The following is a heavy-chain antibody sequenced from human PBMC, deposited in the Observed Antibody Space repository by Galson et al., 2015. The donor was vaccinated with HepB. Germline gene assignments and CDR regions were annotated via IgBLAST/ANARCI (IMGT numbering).Heavy chain of an antibody. J-gene: IGHJ4*02. V-gene: IGHV3-15*07. Sequence: SLRLSCAASGFTFTNAWMNWVRQAPGKGLEWVGRINSKTDGGTTDYAAPVKGRFTISRDDSKNTLYLQMNSLKTEDTAVYYCATFIGLETGYDLWSVYYLSFDYWGQRTLVTVSS. D-gene: IGHD3-3*01. CDR1: GFTFTNAW. CDR2: INSKTDGGTT. CDR3: ATFIGLETGYDLWSVYYLSFDY.